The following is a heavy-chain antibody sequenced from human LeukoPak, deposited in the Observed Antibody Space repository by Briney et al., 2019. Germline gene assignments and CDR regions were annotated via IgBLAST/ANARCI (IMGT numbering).Heavy chain of an antibody. CDR2: INHSGST. V-gene: IGHV4-34*01. J-gene: IGHJ2*01. CDR1: GGSFSGYY. Sequence: SETLSLTCAVSGGSFSGYYWSWIRQPPGKGLEWIGEINHSGSTNYNPSLKSRVTISVDTSKNQFSLKLSSVTAADTAVYYCARALGEFGGFDLWGRGTLVTVSS. CDR3: ARALGEFGGFDL. D-gene: IGHD3-16*01.